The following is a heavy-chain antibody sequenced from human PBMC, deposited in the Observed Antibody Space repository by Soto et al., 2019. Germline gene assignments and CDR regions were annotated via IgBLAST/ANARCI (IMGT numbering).Heavy chain of an antibody. CDR1: GGTFSSYT. V-gene: IGHV1-69*08. Sequence: QVQLVQSGAEVKKPGSSVKVSCKASGGTFSSYTISWVRQAPGQGLEWMGRIIPILGIANYAQKFQGRVKITEDKSTSTAYMELSSLRSEDTAVYYCAREFVVVPAAMRGTWFDPWGQGTLVTVSS. J-gene: IGHJ5*02. CDR3: AREFVVVPAAMRGTWFDP. D-gene: IGHD2-2*01. CDR2: IIPILGIA.